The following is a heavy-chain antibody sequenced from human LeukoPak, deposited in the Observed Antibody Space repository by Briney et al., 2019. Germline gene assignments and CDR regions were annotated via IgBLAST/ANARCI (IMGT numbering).Heavy chain of an antibody. D-gene: IGHD3-10*01. J-gene: IGHJ4*02. Sequence: PSETLSLTCTVSGGSISSYYWSWIRQPPGKGLEWIGYIYYSGSTHYNPSLKSRVTISVDTSKNQFSLRLSSVTAADTAVYYCARHSSWFFLDYWGQGTLVTVSS. CDR3: ARHSSWFFLDY. CDR2: IYYSGST. CDR1: GGSISSYY. V-gene: IGHV4-59*08.